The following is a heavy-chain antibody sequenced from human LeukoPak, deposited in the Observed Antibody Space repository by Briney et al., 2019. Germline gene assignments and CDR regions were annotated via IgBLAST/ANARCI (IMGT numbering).Heavy chain of an antibody. D-gene: IGHD1-26*01. V-gene: IGHV3-15*01. CDR1: GFTFSNAW. Sequence: GEPLRLSCVASGFTFSNAWMGWVRQAPGKGLEWVGRIKSKTDGGTTDYGTPVKGRFTISRDDSKNTLYLQTNSLKTEYAAVYDCTRVSTAWAFGYWGQGALVTVSS. CDR2: IKSKTDGGTT. J-gene: IGHJ4*02. CDR3: TRVSTAWAFGY.